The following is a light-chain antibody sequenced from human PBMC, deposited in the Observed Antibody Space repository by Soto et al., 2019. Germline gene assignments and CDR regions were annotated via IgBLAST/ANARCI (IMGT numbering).Light chain of an antibody. CDR2: EVS. J-gene: IGLJ1*01. V-gene: IGLV2-14*01. Sequence: SALSEPACVCGSPGQSITISCTGTSSDVGGYNYVSWYQQHPGKAPKLMIYEVSNRPLGVSNRFSGSKSGNTASLTISGLQAEDEADYYCTSYTSSSTLDVFGTGTKVTVL. CDR3: TSYTSSSTLDV. CDR1: SSDVGGYNY.